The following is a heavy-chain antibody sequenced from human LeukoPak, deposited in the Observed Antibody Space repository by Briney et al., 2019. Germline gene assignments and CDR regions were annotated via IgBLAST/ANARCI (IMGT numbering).Heavy chain of an antibody. J-gene: IGHJ6*03. CDR2: INHSGST. CDR3: ARGADSYCTNGVCYLYYYYYMDV. D-gene: IGHD2-8*01. Sequence: SETLSLTCAVYGGSFSGYYWSWIRQPPGKGLEWMGEINHSGSTNYNPSLKSRVTISVDTSKNQFSLKLSSVTAADTAVYYCARGADSYCTNGVCYLYYYYYMDVRGKGTTVTVSS. V-gene: IGHV4-34*01. CDR1: GGSFSGYY.